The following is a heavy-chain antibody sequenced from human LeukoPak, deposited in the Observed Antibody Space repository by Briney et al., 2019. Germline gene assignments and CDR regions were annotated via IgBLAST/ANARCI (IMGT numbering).Heavy chain of an antibody. CDR1: GFTFNSYA. J-gene: IGHJ4*02. Sequence: PGGSLRLSCAASGFTFNSYAMSWVRQAPGKGLEWVSAISGSGGSTYYADSVKGRFTISRDNSKNTLYLQMNSLRAEDTAVYYCASWPGYCSSTSCPVGYFDYWGQGTLVTVSS. CDR3: ASWPGYCSSTSCPVGYFDY. V-gene: IGHV3-23*01. D-gene: IGHD2-2*01. CDR2: ISGSGGST.